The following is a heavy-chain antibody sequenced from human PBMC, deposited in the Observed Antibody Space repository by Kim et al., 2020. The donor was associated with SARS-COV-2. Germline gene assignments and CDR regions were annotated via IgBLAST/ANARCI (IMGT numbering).Heavy chain of an antibody. J-gene: IGHJ2*01. CDR2: ISGSGGST. V-gene: IGHV3-23*01. Sequence: GGSLRLSCAASGFTFSSYAMSWVRQAPGKGLEWVAAISGSGGSTYYADSVKGRFTISRDNSKNTLYLQMNSLRAEDTAVYYCAKAPYYYVSSGYYLGWYFVLWGRGTLVTVSS. CDR3: AKAPYYYVSSGYYLGWYFVL. D-gene: IGHD3-22*01. CDR1: GFTFSSYA.